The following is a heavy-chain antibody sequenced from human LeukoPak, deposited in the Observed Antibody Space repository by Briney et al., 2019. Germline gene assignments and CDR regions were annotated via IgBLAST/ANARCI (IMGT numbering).Heavy chain of an antibody. CDR1: GGTFSSYT. Sequence: SVKVSCKASGGTFSSYTISWVRQAPGQGLEWMGRIIPILGIANYAQKFQGRVTITAEKSTSTAYMELSSLRSEDTAVYYCARQYCSGGSCYHIPLDYWGQGTLVTVSS. J-gene: IGHJ4*02. V-gene: IGHV1-69*02. D-gene: IGHD2-15*01. CDR3: ARQYCSGGSCYHIPLDY. CDR2: IIPILGIA.